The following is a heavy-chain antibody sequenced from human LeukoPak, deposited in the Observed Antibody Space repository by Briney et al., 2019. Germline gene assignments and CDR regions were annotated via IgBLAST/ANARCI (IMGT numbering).Heavy chain of an antibody. V-gene: IGHV3-23*01. CDR1: GFTFSSYA. J-gene: IGHJ4*02. CDR3: ARTRIAAAHGGY. CDR2: ISGSGGST. D-gene: IGHD6-13*01. Sequence: GGSLRLSCAASGFTFSSYAMSWVRQAPGKGLEWVSAISGSGGSTYYADSVKGRFTISRDNSKNTQYLQMNSLRAEDTAVYYCARTRIAAAHGGYWGQGTLVTVSS.